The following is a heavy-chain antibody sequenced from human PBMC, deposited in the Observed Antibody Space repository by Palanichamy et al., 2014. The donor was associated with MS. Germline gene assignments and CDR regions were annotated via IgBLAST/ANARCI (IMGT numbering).Heavy chain of an antibody. CDR3: AKDLYDFWSGYSSSPIDY. J-gene: IGHJ4*02. Sequence: EVQLLEVWGRAWYSLGGPVRLSCAASGFTFSSYAMSWVRQAPGRGWSGVSAISGSGGSTYYADSVKGRFTISRDNSKNTLYLQMNSLRAEDTAVYYCAKDLYDFWSGYSSSPIDYWGQGTLVTVSS. CDR1: GFTFSSYA. V-gene: IGHV3-23*01. CDR2: ISGSGGST. D-gene: IGHD3-3*01.